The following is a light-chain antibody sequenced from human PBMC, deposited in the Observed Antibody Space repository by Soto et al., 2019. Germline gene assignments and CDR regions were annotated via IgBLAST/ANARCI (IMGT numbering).Light chain of an antibody. CDR2: AAS. V-gene: IGKV1-39*01. J-gene: IGKJ2*01. CDR3: QQSYSTPYS. CDR1: QSISSY. Sequence: DIQMTQSPSSLSAFVGDRVTITCRASQSISSYLNWYQQNPGKAPKLLIYAASSLQSGVPSRFSGRGSGTDFTLTIRHLQPEDFATYYCQQSYSTPYSFGQGTKLEIK.